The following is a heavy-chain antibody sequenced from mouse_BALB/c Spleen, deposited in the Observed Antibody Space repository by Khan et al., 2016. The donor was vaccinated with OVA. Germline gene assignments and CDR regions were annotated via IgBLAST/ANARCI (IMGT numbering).Heavy chain of an antibody. CDR1: GFNIKDTY. J-gene: IGHJ4*01. CDR2: IDPANGNT. D-gene: IGHD1-1*02. V-gene: IGHV14-3*02. Sequence: EVQLQESGAELVKPGASVKLSCTSSGFNIKDTYIHWVMQRPEQGLEWIGRIDPANGNTKYDPKFQGKATITADTSSNTAYLQLSSLTSEDTAIYYCASGGWSYAMDYWGQGTSVTVSS. CDR3: ASGGWSYAMDY.